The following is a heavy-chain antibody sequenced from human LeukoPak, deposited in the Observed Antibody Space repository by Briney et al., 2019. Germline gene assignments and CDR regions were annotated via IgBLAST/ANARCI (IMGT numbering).Heavy chain of an antibody. CDR1: GFTFSDAW. CDR3: TTRRQDGW. V-gene: IGHV3-15*01. D-gene: IGHD2-15*01. Sequence: GGSLRLSCVGSGFTFSDAWMSWVRQAPGKGLEWVGRIKSESDGGTIDYAAPVKGRFTISRDDSRNTLYLQMNSLKTEDTAVYYCTTRRQDGWWGQGTLVTVS. CDR2: IKSESDGGTI. J-gene: IGHJ4*02.